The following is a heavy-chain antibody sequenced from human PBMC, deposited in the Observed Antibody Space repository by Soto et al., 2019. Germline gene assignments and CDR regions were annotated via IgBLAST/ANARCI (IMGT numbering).Heavy chain of an antibody. CDR2: IFYDGYT. D-gene: IGHD6-13*01. Sequence: QLQLQESGPGLVMPSETLSLTCTVSGDSISGRPYFWGWIRQPPGKRLEWFGSIFYDGYTLYTRSLRSRVTMSVDTSNTQFSPKLASVAAADTTTSFCARLQAAVPHYWGQGTLVTVSS. V-gene: IGHV4-39*01. CDR3: ARLQAAVPHY. CDR1: GDSISGRPYF. J-gene: IGHJ4*02.